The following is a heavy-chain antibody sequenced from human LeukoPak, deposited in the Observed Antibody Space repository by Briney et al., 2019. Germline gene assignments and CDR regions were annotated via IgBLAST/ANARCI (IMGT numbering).Heavy chain of an antibody. Sequence: GGSLRLSCAASGFPFSSYAMHWVRQAPGKGLEWVAVISYDGSNKYYADSVKGRFTISRDNSKNTLYLQMNSLRAEDTAVYYCARDLPDTAMVFDYWGQGTLVTVSS. CDR1: GFPFSSYA. J-gene: IGHJ4*02. D-gene: IGHD5-18*01. CDR2: ISYDGSNK. V-gene: IGHV3-30*04. CDR3: ARDLPDTAMVFDY.